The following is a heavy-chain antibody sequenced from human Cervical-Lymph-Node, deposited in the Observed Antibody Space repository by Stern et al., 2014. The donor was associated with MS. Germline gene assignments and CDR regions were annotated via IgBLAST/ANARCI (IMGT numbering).Heavy chain of an antibody. CDR2: INRDGTTI. Sequence: EVQLEESGGGLVQPGGSLRLSCVASGFTFRNYWMHWVRQGPGKGLVWVARINRDGTTITHAASVKGRFTISRDNAKNTLYLQMNSLRVEDTAVYYCTKDTYGPEDYWGQGTSVTVSS. J-gene: IGHJ4*02. CDR3: TKDTYGPEDY. D-gene: IGHD3-10*01. CDR1: GFTFRNYW. V-gene: IGHV3-74*02.